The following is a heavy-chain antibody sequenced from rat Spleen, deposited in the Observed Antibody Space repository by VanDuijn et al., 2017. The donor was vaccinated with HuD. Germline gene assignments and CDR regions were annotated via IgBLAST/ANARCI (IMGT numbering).Heavy chain of an antibody. Sequence: EVQLVESDGGLVQPGKSLKLSCAASGFTFSDYYMTWIRQAPGKGLEWVASITNTGGSIYYPDSVKGRFTISRDNAKSSLYLQMDSLRSEDTATYYCARHPDYSNYFDYWGQGVMVTVSS. D-gene: IGHD1-1*01. V-gene: IGHV5-31*01. CDR2: ITNTGGSI. CDR1: GFTFSDYY. J-gene: IGHJ2*01. CDR3: ARHPDYSNYFDY.